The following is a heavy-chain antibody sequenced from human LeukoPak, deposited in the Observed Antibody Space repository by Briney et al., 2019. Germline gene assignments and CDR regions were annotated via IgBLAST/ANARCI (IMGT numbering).Heavy chain of an antibody. J-gene: IGHJ6*02. V-gene: IGHV4-59*01. CDR2: IYYSGST. CDR3: AREGRRYFDWSYGMDV. D-gene: IGHD3-9*01. CDR1: GGSISSYY. Sequence: PSETLSLTCTVSGGSISSYYWSWIRQPPGKGLEWIGYIYYSGSTNYNSSLKSRVTISVDTSKNQFSLKLSSVTAADTAVYYCAREGRRYFDWSYGMDVWGQGTTVTVSS.